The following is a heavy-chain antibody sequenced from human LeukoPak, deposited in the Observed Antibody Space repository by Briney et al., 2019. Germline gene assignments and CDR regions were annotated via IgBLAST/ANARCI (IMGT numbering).Heavy chain of an antibody. D-gene: IGHD2-15*01. CDR1: GFTFSSYE. CDR3: ARESCSGGSCYLDY. J-gene: IGHJ4*02. CDR2: ISSSGSTI. Sequence: QPGGSLRLSCAASGFTFSSYEMNWVRQASGKGLEWVSYISSSGSTIYYADSVKGRFTISRDNAKNSLYLQMNSLRAEDTAVYYCARESCSGGSCYLDYWGQGTLVTVSS. V-gene: IGHV3-48*03.